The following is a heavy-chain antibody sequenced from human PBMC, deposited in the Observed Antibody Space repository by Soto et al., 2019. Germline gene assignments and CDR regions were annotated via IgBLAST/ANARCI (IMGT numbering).Heavy chain of an antibody. J-gene: IGHJ4*02. CDR2: IIPMVRMG. V-gene: IGHV1-69*02. D-gene: IGHD3-10*01. CDR1: GGTFSFYT. CDR3: ATNYGSGSAPFDY. Sequence: QVQLVQSGAELKKPGSSVKVSCTASGGTFSFYTMNWVRQAPGQGPEWMGRIIPMVRMGNYAQKFQGRVTIIADQSTSTSYMELSSLRSEDTAVYYCATNYGSGSAPFDYWGQGTLVTVSS.